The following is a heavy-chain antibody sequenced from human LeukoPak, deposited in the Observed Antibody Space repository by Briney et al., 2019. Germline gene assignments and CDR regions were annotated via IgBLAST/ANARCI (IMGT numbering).Heavy chain of an antibody. CDR1: GFTFSSYE. CDR2: ISSSGSTI. J-gene: IGHJ4*02. CDR3: ARGTSVYDILTGLDY. Sequence: GGSLRLSCAASGFTFSSYEMNWVRQAPGKGLEWVSYISSSGSTIYYADSVKGRFTISRDNAKNSLYLQMNSPRAEDTAVYYCARGTSVYDILTGLDYWGQGTLVTVSS. V-gene: IGHV3-48*03. D-gene: IGHD3-9*01.